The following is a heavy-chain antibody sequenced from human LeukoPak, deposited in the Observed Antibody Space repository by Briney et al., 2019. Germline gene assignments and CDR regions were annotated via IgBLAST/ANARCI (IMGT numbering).Heavy chain of an antibody. CDR1: GFTFDDYA. CDR3: AKAVRPPVAGSSAFDI. J-gene: IGHJ3*02. Sequence: GGSLRLSCIASGFTFDDYAMHWVRQAPGKCLEWVSGISWNSGSIGYADSVKGRFTISRDNAKNSLYLQMNSLRAEDMALYYCAKAVRPPVAGSSAFDIWGQGTMVTVSS. D-gene: IGHD6-19*01. CDR2: ISWNSGSI. V-gene: IGHV3-9*03.